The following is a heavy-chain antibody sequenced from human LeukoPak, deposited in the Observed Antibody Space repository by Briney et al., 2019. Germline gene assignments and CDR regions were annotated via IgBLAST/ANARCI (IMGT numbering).Heavy chain of an antibody. CDR1: GYXFTTYW. CDR2: IYPGDSDT. J-gene: IGHJ4*02. Sequence: GESLKISCKGSGYXFTTYWIGWVRQMPGKGLEWMGIIYPGDSDTRYSPSFQGQVTISADKSISTAYLQWSSLKASDTAMYYCATYSSTFYHDYWGQGTLVTVSS. V-gene: IGHV5-51*01. D-gene: IGHD2/OR15-2a*01. CDR3: ATYSSTFYHDY.